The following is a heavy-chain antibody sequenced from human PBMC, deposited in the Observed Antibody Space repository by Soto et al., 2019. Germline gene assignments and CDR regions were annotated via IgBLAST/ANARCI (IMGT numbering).Heavy chain of an antibody. Sequence: GGSLRLSCAASGLSFSNTWMHWVRQAPGKGLVWVSHINSDGTTTTYADSVKGRFTISRDNSKNTVYLQMNSLRADDTAVCYCATDRSYAQNVWGQGTTVTVSS. J-gene: IGHJ6*02. CDR3: ATDRSYAQNV. D-gene: IGHD2-2*01. CDR2: INSDGTTT. CDR1: GLSFSNTW. V-gene: IGHV3-74*03.